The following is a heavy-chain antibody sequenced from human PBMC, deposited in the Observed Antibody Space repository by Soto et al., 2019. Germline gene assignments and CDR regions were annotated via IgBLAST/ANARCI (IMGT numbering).Heavy chain of an antibody. CDR2: ISGSGGST. D-gene: IGHD3-22*01. CDR1: GFTFSSYA. Sequence: GSLKISCAASGFTFSSYAISWVRQAPGKGLEWGSAISGSGGSTYYADSVKGRFTISRDNSKNTLYLQMNSLRAEDTAVYYCAKVRQDYYDSSLIDYWGQGTLVTAPQ. CDR3: AKVRQDYYDSSLIDY. V-gene: IGHV3-23*01. J-gene: IGHJ4*02.